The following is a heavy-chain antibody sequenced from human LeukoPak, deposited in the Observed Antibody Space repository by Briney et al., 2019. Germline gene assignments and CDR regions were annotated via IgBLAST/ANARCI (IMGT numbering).Heavy chain of an antibody. D-gene: IGHD4-17*01. CDR3: ARDRGVTTIFYYYGMDV. J-gene: IGHJ6*02. CDR2: IYTSGST. CDR1: GGSISSYY. Sequence: SETLSLTCTVSGGSISSYYWSWIRQPAGQGLEWIGRIYTSGSTNYNPSLKSRVTMSVDTSKNQFSLKLSSVTAADTAVYYCARDRGVTTIFYYYGMDVWGQGTTVTVSS. V-gene: IGHV4-4*07.